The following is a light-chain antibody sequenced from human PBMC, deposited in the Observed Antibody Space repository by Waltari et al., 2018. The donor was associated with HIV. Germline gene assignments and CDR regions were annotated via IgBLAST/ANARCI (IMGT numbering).Light chain of an antibody. V-gene: IGLV2-14*01. CDR1: SSDVGGYNY. CDR3: SSYTSSSTLYVV. J-gene: IGLJ2*01. CDR2: EVS. Sequence: QSALTQPASVSGSPGQSIPIPCPGTSSDVGGYNYVPWYQQHPGKAPKLMIYEVSNRPSGVSNRFSGSKSGNTASLTISGLQAEDEADYYCSSYTSSSTLYVVFGGGTKLTVL.